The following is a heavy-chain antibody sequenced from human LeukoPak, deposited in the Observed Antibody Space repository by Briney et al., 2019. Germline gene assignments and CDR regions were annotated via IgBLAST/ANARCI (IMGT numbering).Heavy chain of an antibody. V-gene: IGHV4-61*01. CDR1: GGSISSSSYY. J-gene: IGHJ4*02. CDR2: IYYSGST. Sequence: SETLSLTCTVSGGSISSSSYYWSWIRQPPGKGLEWIGYIYYSGSTNYNPSLKSRVTISVDTSKNQFSLKLSSVTAADTAVYYCAGTYYYDSSGYYHYSLWGQGTLVTVSS. D-gene: IGHD3-22*01. CDR3: AGTYYYDSSGYYHYSL.